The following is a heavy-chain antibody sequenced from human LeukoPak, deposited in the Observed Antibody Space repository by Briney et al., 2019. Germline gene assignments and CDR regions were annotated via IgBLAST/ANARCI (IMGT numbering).Heavy chain of an antibody. J-gene: IGHJ6*02. CDR1: GGSISSYY. V-gene: IGHV4-59*01. D-gene: IGHD3-10*01. CDR2: IYYSGST. Sequence: TSETLSLTCTVSGGSISSYYWGWIRQPPGKGLEWIGYIYYSGSTNYNPSLKSRVTISVDTSKNQFSLKLSSVTAADTAVYYCARAQGGSGSYGEPLYFYYYGMDVWGQGTTVTVSS. CDR3: ARAQGGSGSYGEPLYFYYYGMDV.